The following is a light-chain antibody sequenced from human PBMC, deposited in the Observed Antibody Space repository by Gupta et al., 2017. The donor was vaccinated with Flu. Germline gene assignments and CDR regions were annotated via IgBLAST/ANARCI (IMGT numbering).Light chain of an antibody. CDR1: QSVSSSY. CDR3: QQYGSSPLT. J-gene: IGKJ4*01. V-gene: IGKV3-20*01. CDR2: AAS. Sequence: IVLTQSPGTLSLSPGERATLSCRASQSVSSSYLAWYQQKPGQAPRLLIYAASSRATGIPDRFSGSESGTDFTLTISRLEPEEFAVYYCQQYGSSPLTFGGGTXVEIK.